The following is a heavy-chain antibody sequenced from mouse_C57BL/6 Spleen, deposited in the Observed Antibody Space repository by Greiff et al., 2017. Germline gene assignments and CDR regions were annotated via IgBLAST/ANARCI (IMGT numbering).Heavy chain of an antibody. Sequence: EVQGVESGGGLVQPGESLKLSCESNEHEFPSHDMSWVRKTPEKRLELVAAINSDGGSTYYPDTMERRFIISRDNTKKTLYLQMSSLRSEDTALYYCARQVLRYPHWYFDVWGTGTTVTVSS. J-gene: IGHJ1*03. V-gene: IGHV5-2*01. CDR1: EHEFPSHD. CDR3: ARQVLRYPHWYFDV. D-gene: IGHD1-1*01. CDR2: INSDGGST.